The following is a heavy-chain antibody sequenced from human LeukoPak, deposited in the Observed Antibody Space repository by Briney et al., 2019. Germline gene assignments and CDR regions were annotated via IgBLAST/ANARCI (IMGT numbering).Heavy chain of an antibody. CDR1: GXSFTSYW. Sequence: GESLKISFKGSGXSFTSYWISWVRQMPGKGLEWMGRIDPSDSYTNYSPSFQGHVTISADKSISTAYLQWSSPKASDTAMYYCARIPDYYDSSGLNFDYWGQGTLVTVSS. CDR2: IDPSDSYT. CDR3: ARIPDYYDSSGLNFDY. J-gene: IGHJ4*02. D-gene: IGHD3-22*01. V-gene: IGHV5-10-1*01.